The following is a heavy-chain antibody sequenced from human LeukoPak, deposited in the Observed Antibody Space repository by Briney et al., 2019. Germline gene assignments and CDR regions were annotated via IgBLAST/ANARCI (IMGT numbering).Heavy chain of an antibody. CDR2: IYYSGGT. J-gene: IGHJ6*02. D-gene: IGHD6-19*01. CDR3: AVSGWAHYYGMDV. CDR1: GGSISSSSYY. V-gene: IGHV4-39*01. Sequence: PSETLSLTCTVSGGSISSSSYYWGWIRQPPGKGLEWIGSIYYSGGTYYNPSLKSRVTISVDTSKNQFSLKLSSVTAADTAVYYCAVSGWAHYYGMDVWGQGPTVTVSS.